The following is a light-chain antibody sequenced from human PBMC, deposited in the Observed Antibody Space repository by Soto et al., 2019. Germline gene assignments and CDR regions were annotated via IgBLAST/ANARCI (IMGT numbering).Light chain of an antibody. CDR1: SSDVGSYNL. CDR2: EVS. CDR3: FSYAGSSTFVYV. Sequence: LTQPASVSGSPGQPITISCTGTSSDVGSYNLVSWYQQHPGKAPKLMIYEVSKRPSGVSNRFSGSKSGNTASLTISGLQAEDEADYYCFSYAGSSTFVYVFGTGTKVTVL. V-gene: IGLV2-23*02. J-gene: IGLJ1*01.